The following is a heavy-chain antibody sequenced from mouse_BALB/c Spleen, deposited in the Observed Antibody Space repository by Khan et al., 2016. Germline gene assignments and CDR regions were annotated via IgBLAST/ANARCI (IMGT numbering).Heavy chain of an antibody. CDR2: IDPFNGGT. CDR1: GYSFTSYY. J-gene: IGHJ4*01. Sequence: VQLQQSGPELMKPGASVKISCKASGYSFTSYYMHWVKQSHGKSLEWIGYIDPFNGGTSYNQKFKGKATLTVDKSSSTAYMHLSSLTSEDSAVXYGASSTQSFYAMDYWGQGTSVTVSS. V-gene: IGHV1S135*01. D-gene: IGHD1-1*01. CDR3: ASSTQSFYAMDY.